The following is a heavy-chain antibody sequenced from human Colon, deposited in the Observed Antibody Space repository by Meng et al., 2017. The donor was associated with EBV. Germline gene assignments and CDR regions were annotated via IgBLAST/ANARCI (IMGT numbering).Heavy chain of an antibody. D-gene: IGHD2-8*02. V-gene: IGHV4-34*12. CDR3: ARRPTGIDY. CDR2: IIHGGSP. CDR1: GGSRSGAY. J-gene: IGHJ4*02. Sequence: QVRLQPWGAGLLKPSETLSLTCAVNGGSRSGAYWNWIRQPPGKGLEWIGEIIHGGSPSYNPSLKSRVTISIDTSKNQLSLMLSSVTAADTAVYYCARRPTGIDYWGQGTLVTVSS.